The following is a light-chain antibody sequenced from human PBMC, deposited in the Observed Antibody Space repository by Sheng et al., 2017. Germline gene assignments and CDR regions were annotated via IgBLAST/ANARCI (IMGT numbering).Light chain of an antibody. V-gene: IGKV1-6*01. CDR1: QGIRND. Sequence: AIQMTQSPSSLSASVGDRVTITCRASQGIRNDLGWYQLKPGKAPKLLIYATSSLESGVPSRFSGSGSGTDFTLTISSLQPEDFATYYCLQDYNYPLTFGQGTKVEIK. J-gene: IGKJ1*01. CDR3: LQDYNYPLT. CDR2: ATS.